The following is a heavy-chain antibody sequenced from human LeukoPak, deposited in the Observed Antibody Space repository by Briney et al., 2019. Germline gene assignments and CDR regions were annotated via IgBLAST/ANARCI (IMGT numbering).Heavy chain of an antibody. D-gene: IGHD6-13*01. Sequence: GGSLRLSCAASGFTFSSYSMNWVRQAPGKGLEWVSSNSSSSSYIYYADSVKGRFTISRDNAKNSLYLQMSSLRVEDTAVYYCAREGIAAATSAFDIWGQGTMVTVSS. CDR3: AREGIAAATSAFDI. J-gene: IGHJ3*02. V-gene: IGHV3-21*04. CDR2: NSSSSSYI. CDR1: GFTFSSYS.